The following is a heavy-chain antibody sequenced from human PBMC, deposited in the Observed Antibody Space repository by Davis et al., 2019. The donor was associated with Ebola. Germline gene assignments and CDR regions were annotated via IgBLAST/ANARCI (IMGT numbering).Heavy chain of an antibody. CDR3: ARVRFGYSAYFDY. J-gene: IGHJ4*02. CDR1: GFSFSTFS. Sequence: PGGSLRLSCAASGFSFSTFSMNWVRRAPGKGLEWISFIRFDSTTVNYAESVRSRFTISRDNAKNSLYLQMNSLRAEDTAVYYCARVRFGYSAYFDYWGQGALVTVSA. CDR2: IRFDSTTV. D-gene: IGHD2-15*01. V-gene: IGHV3-48*04.